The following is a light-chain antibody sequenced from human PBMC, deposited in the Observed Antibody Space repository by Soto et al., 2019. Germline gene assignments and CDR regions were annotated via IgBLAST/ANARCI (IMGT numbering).Light chain of an antibody. CDR2: GAS. V-gene: IGKV3-15*01. CDR1: QSVSSN. J-gene: IGKJ5*01. Sequence: EIVMTQSPVTLSVSPGERATLSCRASQSVSSNLAWYQHKPGQAPRLLMYGASTRATGIPARFSGGGSGTEFTLTISSLQSEDFAVYYCQQYNNYITFGQGTRLEIK. CDR3: QQYNNYIT.